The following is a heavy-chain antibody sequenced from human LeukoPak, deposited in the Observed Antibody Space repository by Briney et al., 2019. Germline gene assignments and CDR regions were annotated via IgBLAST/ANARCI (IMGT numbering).Heavy chain of an antibody. D-gene: IGHD1-26*01. CDR2: INPNSGGT. CDR3: GTREPGHY. Sequence: ASVKVSCKASGYTFTGYYMHWVRQAPGQGLEWMGWINPNSGGTNYAQKFQGRVTMTRDTSISTAYMELSSLRSEDTAVYYCGTREPGHYWGQGTLVTVSS. J-gene: IGHJ4*02. V-gene: IGHV1-2*02. CDR1: GYTFTGYY.